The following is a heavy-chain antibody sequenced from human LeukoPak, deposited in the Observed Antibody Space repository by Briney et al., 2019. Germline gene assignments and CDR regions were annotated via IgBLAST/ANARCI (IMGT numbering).Heavy chain of an antibody. CDR1: GFTFSSYS. D-gene: IGHD1-26*01. CDR3: AKEPYFVGTTNTVDY. J-gene: IGHJ4*02. CDR2: ISSSSSYI. V-gene: IGHV3-21*01. Sequence: PGGSLTLSCAASGFTFSSYSMNWVRQALGKGLEWVSSISSSSSYIYYADSVNGRFTFSRDKAKNSLYLQMNSLTHDDTAVSFCAKEPYFVGTTNTVDYWGQRALVTRSS.